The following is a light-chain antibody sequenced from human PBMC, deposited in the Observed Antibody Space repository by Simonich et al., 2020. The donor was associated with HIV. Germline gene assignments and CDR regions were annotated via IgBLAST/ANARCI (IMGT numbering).Light chain of an antibody. J-gene: IGLJ3*02. V-gene: IGLV3-19*01. Sequence: SSELTQDPAVSVALGQTVRITCQGDSLRSYYASWYQQKPGQAPVLVIYGKNNRPSGIPDRCSCSTSGNTASLTITGAQAEDEADYYCSSRDISGNHRVFGGGTKLTVL. CDR3: SSRDISGNHRV. CDR1: SLRSYY. CDR2: GKN.